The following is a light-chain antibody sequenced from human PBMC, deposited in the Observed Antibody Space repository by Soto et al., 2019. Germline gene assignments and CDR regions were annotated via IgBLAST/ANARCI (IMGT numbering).Light chain of an antibody. V-gene: IGLV2-14*01. CDR3: SSYSFSDTPVI. CDR1: SNDIGSYDY. Sequence: QSALTQPASVSGSPGQSITISCTGSSNDIGSYDYVSWFQQYPGKAPNLIIYEVSNRPSGVSDRFSGSKSADTASLTISGLQADDEADYYCSSYSFSDTPVIFGGGTKLTVL. CDR2: EVS. J-gene: IGLJ2*01.